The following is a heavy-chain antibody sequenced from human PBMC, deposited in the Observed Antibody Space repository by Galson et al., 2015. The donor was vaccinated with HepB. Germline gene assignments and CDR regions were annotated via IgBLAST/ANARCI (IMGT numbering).Heavy chain of an antibody. Sequence: CAISGDSVSSNGAAWNWIRQSPSRGLEWLGRTYYRSRWYNDYAVSVKSRIIIHPDTSKNQFSLQLNSVTPEDTAVYYCARDAPRGGHFDYWGQGTLVTVSS. CDR3: ARDAPRGGHFDY. D-gene: IGHD3-10*01. J-gene: IGHJ4*02. CDR1: GDSVSSNGAA. V-gene: IGHV6-1*01. CDR2: TYYRSRWYN.